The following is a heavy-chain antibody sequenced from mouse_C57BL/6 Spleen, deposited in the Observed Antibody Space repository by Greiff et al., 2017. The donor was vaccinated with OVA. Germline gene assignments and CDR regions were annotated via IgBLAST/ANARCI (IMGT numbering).Heavy chain of an antibody. D-gene: IGHD2-5*01. CDR3: ARHESNSWFAY. CDR1: GFTFSDYY. Sequence: DVKLVESGGGLVQPGGSLKLSCAASGFTFSDYYMYWVRQTPEKRLEWVAYISNGGGSTYYPDTVKGRFTISRDNAKNTLYLQMSRLKSEDTAMYYCARHESNSWFAYWGQGTLVTVSA. V-gene: IGHV5-12*01. CDR2: ISNGGGST. J-gene: IGHJ3*01.